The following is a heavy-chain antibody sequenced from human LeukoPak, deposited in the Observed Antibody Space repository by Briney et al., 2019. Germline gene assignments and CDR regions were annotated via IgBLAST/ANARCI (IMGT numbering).Heavy chain of an antibody. V-gene: IGHV3-23*01. D-gene: IGHD5-18*01. J-gene: IGHJ4*02. CDR3: AKSLRIQLWLAD. Sequence: GGSLRLSCAASGFTFSSYAMSWVRQAPGKGLEWVSAISGSGGSTYYADSVKGRFTISGDNSKNTLYLQMNSLRAEDTAVYYCAKSLRIQLWLADWGQGTLVTVSS. CDR1: GFTFSSYA. CDR2: ISGSGGST.